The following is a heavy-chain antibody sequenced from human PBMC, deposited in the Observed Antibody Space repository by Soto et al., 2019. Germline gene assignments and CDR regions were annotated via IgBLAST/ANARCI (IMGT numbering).Heavy chain of an antibody. CDR2: VNPDSGKT. V-gene: IGHV1-8*01. CDR3: ARGNWFDP. CDR1: GYTFITYD. J-gene: IGHJ5*02. Sequence: QVQLVQSGAEVKKPGASVKVSCKASGYTFITYDINWVRQATGQGLEWVGWVNPDSGKTDYARKFXGXVXMTRNTSISTVYMELSVLRSEDTAVYYCARGNWFDPWGQGTLVTVSS.